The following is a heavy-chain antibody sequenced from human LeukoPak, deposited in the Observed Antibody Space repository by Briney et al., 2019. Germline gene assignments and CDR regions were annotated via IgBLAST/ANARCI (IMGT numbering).Heavy chain of an antibody. CDR2: IKQDGSEK. Sequence: GGSLRLSCAASGFTVSSYWMSWVRQAPGKGRGWVANIKQDGSEKYYVDCVKGRFTISRDNAKNSLYLQMNSLRAEDTAVYDCARGITFNPSTPHNWFDPWGQGTLVTVSS. CDR1: GFTVSSYW. CDR3: ARGITFNPSTPHNWFDP. V-gene: IGHV3-7*01. J-gene: IGHJ5*02. D-gene: IGHD1-14*01.